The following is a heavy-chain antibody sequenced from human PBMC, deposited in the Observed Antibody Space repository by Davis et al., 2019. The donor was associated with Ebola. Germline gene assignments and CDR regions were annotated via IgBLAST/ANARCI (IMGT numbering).Heavy chain of an antibody. CDR1: GFIFSTYV. V-gene: IGHV3-23*01. Sequence: PGGSLRLSCSASGFIFSTYVMSWVRQAPGKGLEWVSTYGTSADTYYADSVKGRFTISRDNSKNTLYLQMNGLRVEDTAIYYCAKDNRNIWSEVWGQGTMLTVSS. J-gene: IGHJ3*01. CDR3: AKDNRNIWSEV. D-gene: IGHD2/OR15-2a*01. CDR2: GTSADT.